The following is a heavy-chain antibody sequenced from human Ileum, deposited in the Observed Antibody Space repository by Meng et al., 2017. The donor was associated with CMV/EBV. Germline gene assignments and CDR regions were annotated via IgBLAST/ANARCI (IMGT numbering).Heavy chain of an antibody. D-gene: IGHD5-18*01. CDR3: AKSLVDTAMDLDE. Sequence: GESLKISCAASGFTVSSNYLSWVRQAPGKGLEWVSLIHSDGRTYHADSVKGRFIISRDNSKNTVYLQMNNLRADDTAVYYCAKSLVDTAMDLDEWSQETLVTVSS. V-gene: IGHV3-53*01. CDR2: IHSDGRT. CDR1: GFTVSSNY. J-gene: IGHJ4*02.